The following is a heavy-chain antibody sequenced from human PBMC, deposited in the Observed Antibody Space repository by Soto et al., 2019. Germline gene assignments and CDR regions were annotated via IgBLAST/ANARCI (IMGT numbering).Heavy chain of an antibody. CDR2: IYSSGSA. J-gene: IGHJ4*02. V-gene: IGHV4-61*05. D-gene: IGHD1-26*01. CDR3: ATIVGANDY. Sequence: SETLSLTCAVSGGSIRNNYVYWGWIRQPAGKGLEWIGHIYSSGSANYNPSLKSRVSMSVDTSKNQFSLKLNSVTAADTAVYYCATIVGANDYWGQGALVTVSS. CDR1: GGSIRNNYVY.